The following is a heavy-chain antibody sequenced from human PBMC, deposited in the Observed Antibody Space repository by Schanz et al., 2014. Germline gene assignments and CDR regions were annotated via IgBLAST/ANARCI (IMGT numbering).Heavy chain of an antibody. CDR1: GGTFSSFG. J-gene: IGHJ5*02. CDR3: ARGPLGTSP. D-gene: IGHD1-1*01. Sequence: QVQLEQSGAEVKKPGSSVKVSCKASGGTFSSFGINWVRQAPGQGLEWMGRIIPSLGLAKYEQKFQDKVTITADTSTTTAYMELSGLRSEDTAVYYCARGPLGTSPWGQGTLVTVSS. CDR2: IIPSLGLA. V-gene: IGHV1-69*04.